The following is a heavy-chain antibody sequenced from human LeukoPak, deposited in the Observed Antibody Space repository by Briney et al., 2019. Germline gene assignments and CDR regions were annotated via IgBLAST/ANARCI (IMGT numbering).Heavy chain of an antibody. CDR3: AKDPVDLVTTILTSY. CDR1: GFPFGTYA. Sequence: SGGSLRLSCAASGFPFGTYAMSWVRQAPGKGLEWVSSISGGGGSTYYADSVKGRFTISRDNSKNTLDLQMNSLRAEDSAVYYCAKDPVDLVTTILTSYWGQGTLVTVSS. D-gene: IGHD5-12*01. J-gene: IGHJ4*02. CDR2: ISGGGGST. V-gene: IGHV3-23*01.